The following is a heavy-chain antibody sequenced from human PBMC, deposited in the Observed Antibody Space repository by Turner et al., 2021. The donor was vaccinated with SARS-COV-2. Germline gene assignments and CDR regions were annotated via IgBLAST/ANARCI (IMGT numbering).Heavy chain of an antibody. CDR1: GGSISSGGYY. CDR3: ATHQVVVPAAIGDYYYYYALDV. V-gene: IGHV4-31*03. Sequence: QVQLQESGPGLVKPSQTLSLTCTFSGGSISSGGYYWSWIRQHPGKGLEWIGYIYYSGSTYYNPSLKSRVTISVDTSKNQFSLKLSSVTAADTAVYYCATHQVVVPAAIGDYYYYYALDVWGQGTTVTVSS. CDR2: IYYSGST. D-gene: IGHD2-2*02. J-gene: IGHJ6*02.